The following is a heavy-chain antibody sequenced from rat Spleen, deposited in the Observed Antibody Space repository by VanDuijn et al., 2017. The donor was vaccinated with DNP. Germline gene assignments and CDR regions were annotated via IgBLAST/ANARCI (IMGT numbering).Heavy chain of an antibody. CDR3: ASLLQWDLFDY. J-gene: IGHJ2*01. V-gene: IGHV6-6*01. CDR1: GFTFSTAW. CDR2: IKASSNNYAT. D-gene: IGHD1-1*01. Sequence: EVQVLESGGGLVQPGNSLKLSCATSGFTFSTAWMYWYRQFPEKRLEWVARIKASSNNYATDYTESVKGRFTISRDDSKSSVYLQMNNLKEEDTAIYYCASLLQWDLFDYWGQGVMVIVSS.